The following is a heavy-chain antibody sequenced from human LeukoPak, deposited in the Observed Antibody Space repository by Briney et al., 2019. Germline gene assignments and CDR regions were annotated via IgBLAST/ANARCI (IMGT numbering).Heavy chain of an antibody. V-gene: IGHV1-69*06. D-gene: IGHD1-26*01. J-gene: IGHJ4*02. Sequence: ASVKVSCKASGGTFNSYAISWVRQAPGQGLEWMGGIIPIFGTTNYARKFRGRVTLTADKSTRTAYMELSSLRSEDTAVYYCAKDIEREWELPSYFDYWGQGTLVTVSP. CDR3: AKDIEREWELPSYFDY. CDR1: GGTFNSYA. CDR2: IIPIFGTT.